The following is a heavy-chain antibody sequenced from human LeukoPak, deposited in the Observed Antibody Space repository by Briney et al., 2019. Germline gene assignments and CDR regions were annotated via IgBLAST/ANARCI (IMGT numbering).Heavy chain of an antibody. Sequence: GESLKISCKGSGYSFTSYWIGWVRQMPGKCLEWMGFIYPGDSDTRYSPSFQGQVTISADKSISTAYLQWSSLKASDTAMYYCARSQAWPPYSSSPPKPGAFDIWGQGTMVTASS. CDR1: GYSFTSYW. D-gene: IGHD6-13*01. CDR2: IYPGDSDT. V-gene: IGHV5-51*01. J-gene: IGHJ3*02. CDR3: ARSQAWPPYSSSPPKPGAFDI.